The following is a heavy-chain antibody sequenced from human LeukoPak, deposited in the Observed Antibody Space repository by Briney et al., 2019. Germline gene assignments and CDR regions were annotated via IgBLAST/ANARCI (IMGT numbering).Heavy chain of an antibody. CDR3: ARVLSGELTFDY. V-gene: IGHV7-4-1*02. CDR1: GYTFTSYA. D-gene: IGHD3-10*02. J-gene: IGHJ4*02. Sequence: ASVKVSCKASGYTFTSYAMNWVRQAPGQGLEWMGWINTNTGNPTYAQGFTGRFVFSVDTSVSTAYPQISSLKAEDTAVYYCARVLSGELTFDYWGQGTLVTVSS. CDR2: INTNTGNP.